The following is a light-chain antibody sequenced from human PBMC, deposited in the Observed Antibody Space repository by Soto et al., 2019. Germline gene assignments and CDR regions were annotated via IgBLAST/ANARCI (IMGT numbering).Light chain of an antibody. CDR3: QHYRSAPFT. CDR2: GAS. J-gene: IGKJ3*01. V-gene: IGKV3-15*01. CDR1: QSVSSN. Sequence: EIVMTQSPATLSVSPGERATLSCRASQSVSSNLAWYQQKPGQAPRLLIYGASTRATGIPARFSGSGSGTDFTLTISRLEPEDFAVYYCQHYRSAPFTFGPGTKVDI.